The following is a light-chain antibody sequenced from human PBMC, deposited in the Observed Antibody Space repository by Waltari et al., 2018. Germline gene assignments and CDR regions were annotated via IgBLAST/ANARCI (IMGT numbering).Light chain of an antibody. CDR3: QVWDSSGDLLVI. J-gene: IGLJ2*01. CDR1: NIEAKS. Sequence: SYVLTQPHSGSVAPGQTARITCGGDNIEAKSGQWYQQKPGQAPVVVVFDDSDRPSGIPDRFSGANSGNTATLTISRVEGGDEADYFCQVWDSSGDLLVIFGGGTKLTVL. CDR2: DDS. V-gene: IGLV3-21*02.